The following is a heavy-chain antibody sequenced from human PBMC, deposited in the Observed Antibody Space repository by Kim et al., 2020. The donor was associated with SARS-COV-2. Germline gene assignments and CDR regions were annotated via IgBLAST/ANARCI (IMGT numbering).Heavy chain of an antibody. CDR2: IYPGDSDT. CDR3: ACTKRAYSSSWYFDY. D-gene: IGHD6-13*01. J-gene: IGHJ4*02. V-gene: IGHV5-51*01. CDR1: GYSFTSYW. Sequence: GESLKISCKGSGYSFTSYWIGWVRQMPGKGLEWMGIIYPGDSDTRYSPSFQGQVTISADKSISTAYLQWSSLKASDTAMYYCACTKRAYSSSWYFDYWGQGTLVTVSS.